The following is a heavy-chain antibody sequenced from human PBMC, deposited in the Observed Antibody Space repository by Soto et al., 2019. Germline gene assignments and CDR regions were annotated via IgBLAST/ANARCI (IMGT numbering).Heavy chain of an antibody. CDR1: GLTFSNYA. Sequence: GGSLRLSCVASGLTFSNYAMSWVRQAPGKGLEWVSAISGSGATKWYGDSVRGRFAASRDNSKSTVYLQMDNLRAEDTAVYYCAKDQAIVGATYFDYWGQGTLVTVSS. J-gene: IGHJ4*02. CDR3: AKDQAIVGATYFDY. D-gene: IGHD1-26*01. V-gene: IGHV3-23*01. CDR2: ISGSGATK.